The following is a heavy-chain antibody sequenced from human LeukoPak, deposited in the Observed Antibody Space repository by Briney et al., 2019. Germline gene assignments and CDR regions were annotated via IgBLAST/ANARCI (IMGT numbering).Heavy chain of an antibody. CDR1: GLTFSRYS. D-gene: IGHD2-2*01. CDR3: ARDPPLGYCSSSSCPHLDY. V-gene: IGHV3-21*01. CDR2: ISSSISFI. J-gene: IGHJ4*02. Sequence: GGSLRLSCAASGLTFSRYSMNWVRQAPGKGLEWVSSISSSISFIYYADSVKGRFTISRDNAKTSLYLQMNSLRAEDTAVYYCARDPPLGYCSSSSCPHLDYWGQGTLVTVSS.